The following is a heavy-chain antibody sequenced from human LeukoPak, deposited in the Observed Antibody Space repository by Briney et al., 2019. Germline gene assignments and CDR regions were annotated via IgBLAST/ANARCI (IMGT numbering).Heavy chain of an antibody. CDR1: GFTFSSYN. CDR3: ARDLGGAPRRYSSTWYGEHY. V-gene: IGHV3-21*01. D-gene: IGHD6-13*01. Sequence: GGSLRLSCTASGFTFSSYNMNWVRQAPGKGLEWVSSISSSSSNIYYADSVKGRFTISRDNAKKSLYLQMNRLRAEDTAIYYCARDLGGAPRRYSSTWYGEHYRGQGTLVTVSS. CDR2: ISSSSSNI. J-gene: IGHJ4*02.